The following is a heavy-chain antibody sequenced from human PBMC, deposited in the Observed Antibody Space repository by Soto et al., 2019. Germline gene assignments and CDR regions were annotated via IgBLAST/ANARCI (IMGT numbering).Heavy chain of an antibody. J-gene: IGHJ6*02. CDR2: IYPGDSDT. D-gene: IGHD6-13*01. CDR1: GYSFTTYW. V-gene: IGHV5-51*01. CDR3: ARQASAGKNYYAMDV. Sequence: PGESLKISCKGSGYSFTTYWIGWVRQMPGKGLEGMVIIYPGDSDTRYSPSFQGQVTISADKSINTTYLQWSSLKASDTAIYYCARQASAGKNYYAMDVWRQGTTVTVSS.